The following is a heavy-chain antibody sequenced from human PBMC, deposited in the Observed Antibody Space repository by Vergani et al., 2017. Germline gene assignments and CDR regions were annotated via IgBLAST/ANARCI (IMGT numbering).Heavy chain of an antibody. CDR3: ARGISIAARPLLDY. V-gene: IGHV4-39*07. CDR1: GGSISSSSYY. Sequence: QLQLQESGPGLVKPSETLSLTCTVSGGSISSSSYYWGWIRQPPGKGLEWIGSIYYSGSTYYNPSLKSRVTISVDKSKNQFSLKLSSVTAADTAVYYCARGISIAARPLLDYWGQGTLVTVSS. J-gene: IGHJ4*02. CDR2: IYYSGST. D-gene: IGHD6-6*01.